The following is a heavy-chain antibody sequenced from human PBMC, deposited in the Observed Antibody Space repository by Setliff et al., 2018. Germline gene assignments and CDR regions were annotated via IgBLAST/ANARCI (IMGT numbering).Heavy chain of an antibody. D-gene: IGHD6-13*01. CDR2: INPGGLTS. Sequence: GASVKVSCKTSGYSFTSHYVHWVRQAPGQGLEWMGIINPGGLTSSSTQKFEGRVTMTRDTSTSTVYMELNSLTSDDTAVYYCARAGLAAAGKKGVFEHWGQGTLVTVSS. V-gene: IGHV1-46*01. J-gene: IGHJ4*02. CDR1: GYSFTSHY. CDR3: ARAGLAAAGKKGVFEH.